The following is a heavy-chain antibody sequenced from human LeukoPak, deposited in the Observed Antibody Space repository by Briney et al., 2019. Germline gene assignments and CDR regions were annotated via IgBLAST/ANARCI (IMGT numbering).Heavy chain of an antibody. Sequence: GGSLRLSCSASGFTFSSYAMTWVRQAPGKGLEWVASISGSGVSTYHAHSVKGRFTISRDNSRNTLYLQMNSLRAEDTAVFYCAKVRYMNSWYREIDYWGQGTLVTVSS. J-gene: IGHJ4*02. CDR1: GFTFSSYA. CDR3: AKVRYMNSWYREIDY. D-gene: IGHD6-13*01. V-gene: IGHV3-23*01. CDR2: ISGSGVST.